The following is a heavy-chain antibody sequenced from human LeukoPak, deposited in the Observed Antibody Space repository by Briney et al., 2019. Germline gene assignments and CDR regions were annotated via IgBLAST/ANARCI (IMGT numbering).Heavy chain of an antibody. J-gene: IGHJ4*02. CDR2: IIPIFGAA. D-gene: IGHD6-13*01. Sequence: GSSVKVSCKASGGTFSSYAISWVRQAPGQGLEWMGGIIPIFGAANYAQKFQGRVTMTEDTSTDTAYMELSSLRSEDTAVYYCATGGGRYSSIPGNYWGQGTLVTVSS. CDR1: GGTFSSYA. CDR3: ATGGGRYSSIPGNY. V-gene: IGHV1-69*06.